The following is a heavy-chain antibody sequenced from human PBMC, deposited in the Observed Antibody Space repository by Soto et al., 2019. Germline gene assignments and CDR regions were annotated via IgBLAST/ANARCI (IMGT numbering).Heavy chain of an antibody. J-gene: IGHJ6*02. CDR1: GASVSSYF. Sequence: SETLSLTCTVSGASVSSYFWSWVRQPPGKGLEWIGYIYNSGRTNYNPSLKSRVTISLDTSDNDLSLRLTSLTAADTAVYYCARVHSGWSSCYGLDVWGQGTTVTVSS. CDR2: IYNSGRT. D-gene: IGHD6-19*01. CDR3: ARVHSGWSSCYGLDV. V-gene: IGHV4-59*02.